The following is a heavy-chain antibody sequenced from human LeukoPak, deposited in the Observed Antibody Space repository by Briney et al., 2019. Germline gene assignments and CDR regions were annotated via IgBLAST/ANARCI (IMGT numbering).Heavy chain of an antibody. D-gene: IGHD4-17*01. CDR2: IYSSGSA. CDR1: GGSISGYY. Sequence: SETLSLTCTVSGGSISGYYWSWIRQPPGQGMEWIGNIYSSGSANYSPSLNSRVTISVDTSKNQVYLKLSSVTAADTAVYYCARPLSVTGAFDIWGQGTMVTVSS. V-gene: IGHV4-59*08. CDR3: ARPLSVTGAFDI. J-gene: IGHJ3*02.